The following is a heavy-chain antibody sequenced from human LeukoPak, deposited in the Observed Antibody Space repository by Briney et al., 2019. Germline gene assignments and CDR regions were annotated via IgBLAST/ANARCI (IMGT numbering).Heavy chain of an antibody. Sequence: GASVKVSCKASGYTFTGYYMHWVRQAPGQGLEWMGWINPNSGGTNYAQRFQGRVTMTRDTSISTAYMELSRLRSDDTAVYYCLHYYDILTGYYGYDYWGQGTLVTVSS. CDR2: INPNSGGT. J-gene: IGHJ4*02. CDR3: LHYYDILTGYYGYDY. D-gene: IGHD3-9*01. CDR1: GYTFTGYY. V-gene: IGHV1-2*02.